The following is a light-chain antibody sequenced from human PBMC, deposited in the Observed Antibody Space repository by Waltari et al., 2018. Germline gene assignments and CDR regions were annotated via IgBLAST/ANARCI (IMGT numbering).Light chain of an antibody. CDR2: AVS. Sequence: QSALTQPASVSGSPGQSITISCTGTSSEVGNYKRVSWYQQPPGKAPKLMIYAVSKRPSGGSDRLSGSKSGDMASLTIPVLQPEDEAEYFCSSYAGSSKGVFGGGTKVTVL. V-gene: IGLV2-23*02. CDR1: SSEVGNYKR. CDR3: SSYAGSSKGV. J-gene: IGLJ2*01.